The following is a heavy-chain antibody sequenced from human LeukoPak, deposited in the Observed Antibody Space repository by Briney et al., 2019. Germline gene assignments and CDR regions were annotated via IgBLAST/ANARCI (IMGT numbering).Heavy chain of an antibody. CDR3: ARPFEFYGGNSAWPVGAFDI. CDR2: I. J-gene: IGHJ3*02. CDR1: GYSFTNYW. Sequence: GESLKISCKSSGYSFTNYWIGWVRQMPGKGLEWMGIIYSPSFQGQVTISADKSISTAYLQWSSLKASDTAMYYCARPFEFYGGNSAWPVGAFDIWGQGTMVTVSS. D-gene: IGHD4-23*01. V-gene: IGHV5-51*01.